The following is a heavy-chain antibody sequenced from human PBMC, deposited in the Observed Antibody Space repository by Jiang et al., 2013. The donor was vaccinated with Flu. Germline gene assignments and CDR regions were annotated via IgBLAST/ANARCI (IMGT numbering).Heavy chain of an antibody. Sequence: SLKISCKGSGYSFTSYWIGWVRQMPGKGLEWMGIIYPGDSDTRYSPSFQGQVTISADKSISTAYLQWSSLKASDTAMYYCARLDGDYDRGGAFDIWGQGTMVTVSS. CDR3: ARLDGDYDRGGAFDI. CDR1: GYSFTSYW. V-gene: IGHV5-51*01. J-gene: IGHJ3*02. CDR2: IYPGDSDT. D-gene: IGHD4-17*01.